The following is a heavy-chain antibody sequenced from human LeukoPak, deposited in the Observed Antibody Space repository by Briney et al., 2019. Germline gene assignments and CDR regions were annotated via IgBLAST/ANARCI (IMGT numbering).Heavy chain of an antibody. CDR3: AREMAVAGNFDY. Sequence: SETLSLTCAVSGDSISSSNWWSWVRQPPGKGLEWIGEIYHSGSTNYNPSLKSRVTISVDKSKNQFSLKLSSVTAADTAVYYCAREMAVAGNFDYWGQGTLVTASS. J-gene: IGHJ4*02. CDR2: IYHSGST. D-gene: IGHD6-19*01. CDR1: GDSISSSNW. V-gene: IGHV4-4*02.